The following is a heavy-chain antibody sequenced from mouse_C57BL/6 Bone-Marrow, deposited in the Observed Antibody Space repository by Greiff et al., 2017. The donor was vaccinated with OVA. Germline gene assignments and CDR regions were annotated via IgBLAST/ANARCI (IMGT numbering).Heavy chain of an antibody. CDR3: VFDYGSSQPYYYAMDY. D-gene: IGHD1-1*01. V-gene: IGHV1-74*01. Sequence: QVQLQQPGAELVKPGASVKVSCKASGYTFTSYWMHWVKQRPGQGLEWIGRIHPSDSDTNYNQKFKGKATLTVDKSSSTAYMQLSSLTSEDSAVYYCVFDYGSSQPYYYAMDYWGQGTSVTVSS. CDR2: IHPSDSDT. CDR1: GYTFTSYW. J-gene: IGHJ4*01.